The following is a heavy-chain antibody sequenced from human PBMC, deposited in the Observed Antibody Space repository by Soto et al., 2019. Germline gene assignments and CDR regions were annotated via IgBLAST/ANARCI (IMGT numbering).Heavy chain of an antibody. V-gene: IGHV3-64*01. CDR1: GFTLSGYA. CDR3: ARRSRPDLYYMAV. CDR2: ISSNGVGT. J-gene: IGHJ6*03. Sequence: PGGSLRLSCAASGFTLSGYAMDWVRQAPGKGLEYVSGISSNGVGTYYANSVQGRFTISRDNSKNTVYLQMGSLRPEDMAVYYWARRSRPDLYYMAVCGKGTTVTVSS.